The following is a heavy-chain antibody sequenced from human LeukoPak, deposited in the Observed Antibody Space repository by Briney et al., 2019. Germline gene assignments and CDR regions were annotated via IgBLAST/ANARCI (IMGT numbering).Heavy chain of an antibody. CDR2: ISAYNGNT. CDR3: ASIVAPMGDAFDI. V-gene: IGHV1-18*01. D-gene: IGHD3-22*01. Sequence: ASVTVSCKASGYTFTSYGISWVRQAPGQGLEWMGCISAYNGNTNYAQKLQGRVTMTTDTSTSTAYMELRSLRSDDTAVYYCASIVAPMGDAFDIWGQGTMVTVSS. CDR1: GYTFTSYG. J-gene: IGHJ3*02.